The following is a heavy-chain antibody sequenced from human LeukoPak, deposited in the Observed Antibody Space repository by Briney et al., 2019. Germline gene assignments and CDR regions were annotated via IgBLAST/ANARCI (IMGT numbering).Heavy chain of an antibody. V-gene: IGHV4-34*01. CDR1: GGPFRGYY. J-gene: IGHJ5*02. CDR3: ARGSGYCSGGSCYSDRSKPSDP. Sequence: IPSETLSLTCALYGGPFRGYYWSWIRQPPGKGLEWIGEINHSGNNKYNPSLKGRVTISLNTSKNQVSLTLRSLTAADTAVDYCARGSGYCSGGSCYSDRSKPSDPWGQGTLVTVSS. CDR2: INHSGNN. D-gene: IGHD2-15*01.